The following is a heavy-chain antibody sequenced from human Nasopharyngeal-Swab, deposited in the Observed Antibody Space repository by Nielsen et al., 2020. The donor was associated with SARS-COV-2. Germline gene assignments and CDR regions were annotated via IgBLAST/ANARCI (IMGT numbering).Heavy chain of an antibody. J-gene: IGHJ4*02. D-gene: IGHD3-3*01. CDR1: GFTFSNYD. CDR3: AKGRKAGTIFGVVRCFDY. CDR2: ISSTSGTM. Sequence: ETLSLTCAASGFTFSNYDMNWVRQAPGKGLECLSYISSTSGTMYYTDSVKGRFTISRDNAKNSLYLQMNSLRAEDTAVYYCAKGRKAGTIFGVVRCFDYWGQGTLVTVSS. V-gene: IGHV3-48*04.